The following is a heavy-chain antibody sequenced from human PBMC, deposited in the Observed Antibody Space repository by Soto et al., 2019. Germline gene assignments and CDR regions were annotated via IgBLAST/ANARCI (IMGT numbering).Heavy chain of an antibody. CDR3: AREGLVLFPTTINSDYYYYAMDV. V-gene: IGHV1-69*12. CDR1: GDTFSTYT. Sequence: QVQLVQSGAEVKKPGSSVKVSCKASGDTFSTYTITWMRQAPGQGLEWMGGIIPRSATSKYAQKFQGGVTVTADESRRTVYLEVRTMRPEDTAVYYCAREGLVLFPTTINSDYYYYAMDVWGQGTTVTVSS. CDR2: IIPRSATS. J-gene: IGHJ6*02. D-gene: IGHD2-21*02.